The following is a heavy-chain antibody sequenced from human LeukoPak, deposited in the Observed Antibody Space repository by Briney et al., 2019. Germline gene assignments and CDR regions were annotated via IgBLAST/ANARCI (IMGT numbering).Heavy chain of an antibody. Sequence: PGGSLRLSCAASGFTFSNYWMTWVRQAPGKGLEWVAHINQDGSKEYYMDSVKARFTISRDNAKNSLSLQMTSLRAEATAVYYCVRDGGVSGYDLLDYWGQGTLVTVSS. CDR1: GFTFSNYW. CDR3: VRDGGVSGYDLLDY. CDR2: INQDGSKE. D-gene: IGHD5-12*01. J-gene: IGHJ4*02. V-gene: IGHV3-7*01.